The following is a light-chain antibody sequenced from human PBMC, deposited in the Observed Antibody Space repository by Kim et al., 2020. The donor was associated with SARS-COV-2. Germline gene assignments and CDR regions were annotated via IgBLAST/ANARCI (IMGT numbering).Light chain of an antibody. V-gene: IGLV6-57*03. CDR3: QSYDSSSVV. J-gene: IGLJ2*01. CDR2: EDN. Sequence: GKTVTISCTRSSGSIANNYVQWYQQRPGSAPTTVIYEDNQRPSGVPDRFSGSIDSSSNSASLTISGLKTEDEADYYCQSYDSSSVVFGGGTQLTVL. CDR1: SGSIANNY.